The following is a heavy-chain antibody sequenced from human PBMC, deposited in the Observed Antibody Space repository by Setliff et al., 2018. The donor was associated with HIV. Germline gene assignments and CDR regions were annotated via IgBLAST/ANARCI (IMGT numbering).Heavy chain of an antibody. D-gene: IGHD6-19*01. Sequence: SETLSLTCTVSGGSISSSSYYWGWIRQPPGKGLEWIGSIYYSGSTYYNPSLKSRVTISVDTSKNQFSLKLSSVTAADTAVYYCATNSGRGTDSWGQGTLVTVSS. V-gene: IGHV4-39*07. J-gene: IGHJ4*02. CDR1: GGSISSSSYY. CDR3: ATNSGRGTDS. CDR2: IYYSGST.